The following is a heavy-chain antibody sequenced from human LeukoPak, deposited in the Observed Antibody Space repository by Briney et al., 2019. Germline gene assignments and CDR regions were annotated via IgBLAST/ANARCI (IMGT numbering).Heavy chain of an antibody. D-gene: IGHD3-3*01. V-gene: IGHV3-21*01. CDR2: ISSSSTYI. CDR3: ARPHPRTVFGVFSYYYGMDV. J-gene: IGHJ6*02. Sequence: GGSLRLSCAASGFTFSGYSINWVRQAPGKGLEWVSSISSSSTYIYYADSVKGRFTISRDNAKKPLYLQMNSLRAEDTAVYYCARPHPRTVFGVFSYYYGMDVWGQGTTVTVSS. CDR1: GFTFSGYS.